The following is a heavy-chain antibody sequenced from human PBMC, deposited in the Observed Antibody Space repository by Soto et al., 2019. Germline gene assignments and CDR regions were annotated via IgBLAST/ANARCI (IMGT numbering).Heavy chain of an antibody. CDR2: VSGSGGYT. J-gene: IGHJ4*02. Sequence: VQLLESGGGLVQPGGSLRLSCAASGFTFSNYAMSWVRQAPGKGLEWVSAVSGSGGYTYYADSVQGRFTISRDNSKNMLNLQMNSLRAEDTAVYYCAKLNLFVSAAAGRGPFDYWGQGTLVTVSS. V-gene: IGHV3-23*01. CDR3: AKLNLFVSAAAGRGPFDY. D-gene: IGHD6-13*01. CDR1: GFTFSNYA.